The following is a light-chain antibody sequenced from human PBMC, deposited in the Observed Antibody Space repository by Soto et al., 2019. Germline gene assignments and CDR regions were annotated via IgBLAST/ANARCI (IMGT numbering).Light chain of an antibody. J-gene: IGLJ2*01. CDR2: DVS. V-gene: IGLV2-14*01. CDR3: SSYTSSSTGV. Sequence: QSVLTQPASVSGSPGQSITISCTGTSVDVGGYNYVSWYQQHPGKAPKLMIYDVSNRPSGVSNRFSGSKSVNTASLTISGLQAEDEGDYYCSSYTSSSTGVFGGGTKLTVL. CDR1: SVDVGGYNY.